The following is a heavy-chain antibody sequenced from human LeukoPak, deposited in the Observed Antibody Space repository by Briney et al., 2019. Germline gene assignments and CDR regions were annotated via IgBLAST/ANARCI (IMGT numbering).Heavy chain of an antibody. J-gene: IGHJ3*02. D-gene: IGHD5-18*01. V-gene: IGHV1-3*01. CDR3: ARPSAMSALDI. Sequence: ASVKVSCKASGYTFTSYAMHWVRQAPGQRLEWMGWINAGNGNTKYSQKFQGRVTITRDTSASKAYMELSSLRSKDTAVYYCARPSAMSALDIWGQGTMVTVSS. CDR2: INAGNGNT. CDR1: GYTFTSYA.